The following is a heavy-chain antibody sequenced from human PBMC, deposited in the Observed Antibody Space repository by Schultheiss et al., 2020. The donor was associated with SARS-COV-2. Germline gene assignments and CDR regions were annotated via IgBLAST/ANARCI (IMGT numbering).Heavy chain of an antibody. Sequence: ASVKVSCKASGYTFTSYDINWVRQAPGQGLEWMGWISAYNGNTNYAQKLQGRVTMTTDTSTSTAYMELRSLRSEDTAVYYCAREIRPEGNRRWFWFDPWGQGTLVTVSS. J-gene: IGHJ5*02. CDR3: AREIRPEGNRRWFWFDP. V-gene: IGHV1-18*01. CDR1: GYTFTSYD. D-gene: IGHD6-6*01. CDR2: ISAYNGNT.